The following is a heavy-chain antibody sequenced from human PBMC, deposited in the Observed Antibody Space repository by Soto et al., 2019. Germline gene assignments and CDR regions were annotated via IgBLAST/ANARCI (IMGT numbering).Heavy chain of an antibody. CDR3: ARDDEGGSDCDLGY. D-gene: IGHD1-26*01. CDR1: GFTLSSHA. Sequence: QVQLVESGGGVVQPGRSLRLSCAVSGFTLSSHAMHWVRQAPGKGLEWVALILSDGSNKYYADSVKGRFTTSRDTSKNTMYRQMNSLSVEDTAVYYCARDDEGGSDCDLGYWGQGALVTVSS. J-gene: IGHJ4*02. V-gene: IGHV3-30-3*01. CDR2: ILSDGSNK.